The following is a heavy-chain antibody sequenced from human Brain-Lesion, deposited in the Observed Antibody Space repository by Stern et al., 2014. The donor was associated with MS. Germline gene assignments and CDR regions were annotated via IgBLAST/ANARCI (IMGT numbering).Heavy chain of an antibody. CDR3: ARDQRCITIFGVVTDYYYLGMDV. CDR1: GYIFTGYY. CDR2: INPKTGGT. Sequence: QVQLGQSGAEVKKPGASVKVSCKPSGYIFTGYYIHWVRQAPGQGLEWMAWINPKTGGTKYAQKFQGRVTMSRDTSISTAYVELSSLTSDDTAVYYCARDQRCITIFGVVTDYYYLGMDVWGQGTTVTVSS. D-gene: IGHD3-3*01. J-gene: IGHJ6*02. V-gene: IGHV1-2*02.